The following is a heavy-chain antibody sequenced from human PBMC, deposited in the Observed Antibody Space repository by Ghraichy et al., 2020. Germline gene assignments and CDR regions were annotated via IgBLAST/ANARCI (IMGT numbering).Heavy chain of an antibody. V-gene: IGHV4-34*01. CDR2: INHSGST. Sequence: SETLSLTCAVYGGSFSGYYWSWIRQPPGKGLEWIGEINHSGSTNYNPSLKSRVTISVDTSKNQFSLKLSSVTAADTAVYYCARGGRQWPSLLTYNWFDPWGQGTLVTVSS. CDR1: GGSFSGYY. J-gene: IGHJ5*02. CDR3: ARGGRQWPSLLTYNWFDP. D-gene: IGHD6-19*01.